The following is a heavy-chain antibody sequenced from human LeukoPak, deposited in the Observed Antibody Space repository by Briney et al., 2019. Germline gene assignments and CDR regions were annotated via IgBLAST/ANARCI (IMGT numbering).Heavy chain of an antibody. CDR3: ARAPGDYYDGNTYSTPHWFDP. D-gene: IGHD3-22*01. CDR2: IHSSGST. J-gene: IGHJ5*02. Sequence: PSETLSLTCTVSGGSISSGSYYWSWIRQPAGQGLEWIGRIHSSGSTDYKPSLKSRVTISLDTSKNQFSLKLSSVTDTDTAVYHCARAPGDYYDGNTYSTPHWFDPWGQGTLVTVSS. V-gene: IGHV4-61*02. CDR1: GGSISSGSYY.